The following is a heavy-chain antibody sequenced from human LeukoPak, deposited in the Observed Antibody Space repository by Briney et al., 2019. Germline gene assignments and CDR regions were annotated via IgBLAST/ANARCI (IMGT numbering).Heavy chain of an antibody. J-gene: IGHJ4*02. CDR3: ARDRMGYSSGWYGADY. CDR1: GGSISSYY. CDR2: IYTSGST. Sequence: SETLSLTCTVSGGSISSYYWSWIRQPAGKGLEGIGRIYTSGSTNYNPSLKSRVTMSVDTSKNQFSLKLSSVTAADTAVYYCARDRMGYSSGWYGADYWGQGTLVTVSS. V-gene: IGHV4-4*07. D-gene: IGHD6-19*01.